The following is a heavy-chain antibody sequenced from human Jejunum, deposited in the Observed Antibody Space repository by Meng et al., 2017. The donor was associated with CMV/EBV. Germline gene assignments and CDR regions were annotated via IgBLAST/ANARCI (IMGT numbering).Heavy chain of an antibody. CDR3: ARESGSYYWFDP. Sequence: QVLLEESGPGLVKSSETLTRTCFGAAGPNIGYYWSWIRQPAGKGLEWIGRIYTSGSTHYNPSLKSRLTMSVDLAKNQISLKLSSVTAADTAVYYCARESGSYYWFDPWGQGTLVTVSS. CDR2: IYTSGST. V-gene: IGHV4-4*07. J-gene: IGHJ5*02. D-gene: IGHD1-26*01. CDR1: AGPNIGYY.